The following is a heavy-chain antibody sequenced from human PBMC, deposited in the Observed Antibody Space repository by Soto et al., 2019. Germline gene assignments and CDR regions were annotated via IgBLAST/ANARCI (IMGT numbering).Heavy chain of an antibody. D-gene: IGHD3-10*01. CDR2: ISYDGENQ. CDR1: GFSFSHYA. J-gene: IGHJ5*02. Sequence: GGSLRLSCAASGFSFSHYAMHWVRQPPGKGLEWVALISYDGENQYFTDSVRGRFTISRDNSKTAVYLEMNDLRLDDTATYYCVSPHSESSNAFDLWGQGTLVTVS. V-gene: IGHV3-30*04. CDR3: VSPHSESSNAFDL.